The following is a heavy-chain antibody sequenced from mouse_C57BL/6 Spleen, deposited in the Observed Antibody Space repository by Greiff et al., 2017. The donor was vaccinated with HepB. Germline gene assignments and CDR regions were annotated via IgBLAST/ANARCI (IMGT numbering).Heavy chain of an antibody. CDR2: IDPSDSET. CDR1: GYTFTSYW. Sequence: QVQLQQPGAELVRPGSSVKLSCKASGYTFTSYWMHWVKQRPIQGLEWIGNIDPSDSETHYNQKFKDKATLTVDKSSGPAYMELSSLPSEDSAGYYCARAGYSWFSYWGQGTLVTVAA. D-gene: IGHD2-3*01. CDR3: ARAGYSWFSY. V-gene: IGHV1-52*01. J-gene: IGHJ3*01.